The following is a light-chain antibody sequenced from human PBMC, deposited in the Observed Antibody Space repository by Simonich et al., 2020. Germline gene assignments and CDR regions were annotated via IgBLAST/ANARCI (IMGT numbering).Light chain of an antibody. V-gene: IGKV4-1*01. CDR1: QSVLYSSNNKNY. Sequence: DIVMTQPPDSLAVSLGERATINCKSSQSVLYSSNNKNYLAWYQQKPGQPPKPRIDWASTRESGVPDRFSGSGSGTEFTLTISSLQAEDVAVCYCQQYYSTPYTFGQGTKLEIK. CDR2: WAS. J-gene: IGKJ2*01. CDR3: QQYYSTPYT.